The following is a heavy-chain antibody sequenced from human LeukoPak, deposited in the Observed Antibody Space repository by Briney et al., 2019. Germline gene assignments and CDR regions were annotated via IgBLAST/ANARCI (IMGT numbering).Heavy chain of an antibody. CDR2: IIPILGIA. CDR1: GGTCSSYA. D-gene: IGHD2-2*01. J-gene: IGHJ5*02. V-gene: IGHV1-69*04. Sequence: ASVKVSCKASGGTCSSYAISWVRQAPGQGLEWMGRIIPILGIANYAQKFQGRVTITADKSTSTAYMELSSLRSEDTAVYYCARSECSSTSCYGGIMYWFDPWGQGTLVTVSS. CDR3: ARSECSSTSCYGGIMYWFDP.